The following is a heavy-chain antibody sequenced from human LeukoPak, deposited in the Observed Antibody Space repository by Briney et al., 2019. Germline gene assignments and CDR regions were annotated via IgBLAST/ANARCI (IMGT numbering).Heavy chain of an antibody. CDR1: GYSFPDYL. CDR2: IYPADSDT. V-gene: IGHV5-51*01. CDR3: ARRGTAFDAFDI. Sequence: GESLKISCQASGYSFPDYLIGWVRQMPGKGLEWMGIIYPADSDTRYSPSFQGQVTISADKSNSAAYLQWSRLKASDTAMYYCARRGTAFDAFDIWGQGTMVTVSS. J-gene: IGHJ3*02. D-gene: IGHD1-1*01.